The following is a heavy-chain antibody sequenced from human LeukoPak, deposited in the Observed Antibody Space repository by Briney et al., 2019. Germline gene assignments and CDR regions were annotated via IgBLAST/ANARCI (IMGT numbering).Heavy chain of an antibody. D-gene: IGHD2-2*01. CDR1: GFTFGDYA. Sequence: GGSLRLSCTASGFTFGDYAMSWVRQAPGKGLEWVGFIRSKAYGGTTEYAASVKGRFTISRDDSKSIAYLQMNSLKTEDTAVYYCTRAWCSTSCYYYYGMDVWGQGTTVTVSS. CDR2: IRSKAYGGTT. J-gene: IGHJ6*02. CDR3: TRAWCSTSCYYYYGMDV. V-gene: IGHV3-49*04.